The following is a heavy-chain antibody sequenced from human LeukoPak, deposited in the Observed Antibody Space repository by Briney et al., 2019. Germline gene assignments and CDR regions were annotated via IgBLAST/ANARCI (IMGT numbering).Heavy chain of an antibody. Sequence: ASVKVSCNASGYTFTSYDINWVRQATGQGLEWMGWMNPNSGNTGYAQKFQGRVTMTRNTSISTAYMELSSLRSEDTAVYYCARPPTVTTTRYYYYYYMDVWGKGTTVTASS. CDR3: ARPPTVTTTRYYYYYYMDV. CDR1: GYTFTSYD. V-gene: IGHV1-8*01. CDR2: MNPNSGNT. D-gene: IGHD4-17*01. J-gene: IGHJ6*03.